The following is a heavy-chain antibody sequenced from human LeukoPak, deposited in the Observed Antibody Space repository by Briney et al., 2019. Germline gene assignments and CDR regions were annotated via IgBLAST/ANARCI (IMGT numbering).Heavy chain of an antibody. D-gene: IGHD3-10*01. Sequence: PARSLTLSCVLSGFTFTTYCMDWVRHAPGKGLEWVATISCDGSGKNYADSVNGRFTISSENSQNTLSLPMHSLRAEDTAVYYCATDIRSDRFGGPGKDCGQGALLTVAS. CDR1: GFTFTTYC. J-gene: IGHJ4*02. CDR2: ISCDGSGK. CDR3: ATDIRSDRFGGPGKD. V-gene: IGHV3-30*03.